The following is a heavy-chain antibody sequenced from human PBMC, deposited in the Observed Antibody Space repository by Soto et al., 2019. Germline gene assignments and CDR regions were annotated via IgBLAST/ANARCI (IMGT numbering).Heavy chain of an antibody. V-gene: IGHV3-30*04. CDR1: GFTFCSYA. J-gene: IGHJ4*02. Sequence: QVQLVESGGGVVQPGMSLRRSCAASGFTFCSYAMHWVRQAPGKGLEWVAVIAYDGRNKYYADSVKGRFTISRDNSKNTLYLQMNSLRIEDTAVYYCARELERVFDYWGQGTLVTVSS. CDR3: ARELERVFDY. D-gene: IGHD1-1*01. CDR2: IAYDGRNK.